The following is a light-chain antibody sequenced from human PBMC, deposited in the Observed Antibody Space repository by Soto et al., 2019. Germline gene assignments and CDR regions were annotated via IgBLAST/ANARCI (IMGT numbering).Light chain of an antibody. CDR1: QSVSSY. V-gene: IGKV3-20*01. CDR3: QNFDSAPQT. J-gene: IGKJ1*01. Sequence: ETVLTQSPGTLSLSPGERPTLSCRASQSVSSYSAWYQQKPGQAPRLLIYGTSSRAIGIPDRFSGSGSGTEFTLTISSLQPEDAATYYCQNFDSAPQTFGQGTKVEIK. CDR2: GTS.